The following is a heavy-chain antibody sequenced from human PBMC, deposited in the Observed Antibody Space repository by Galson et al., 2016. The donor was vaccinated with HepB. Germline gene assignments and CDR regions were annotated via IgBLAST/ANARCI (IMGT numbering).Heavy chain of an antibody. V-gene: IGHV3-23*01. Sequence: SLRLSCAASGFTFSSSAMSRVRQAPGKGLEWVSVISAASNTYYTDSVKGRFTISRDNSKTTLYLEMNSLRVEDTAVYFCANYLGYGSGRPGYFHSWGQGTLVTVSP. D-gene: IGHD3-10*01. CDR1: GFTFSSSA. CDR3: ANYLGYGSGRPGYFHS. CDR2: ISAASNT. J-gene: IGHJ4*02.